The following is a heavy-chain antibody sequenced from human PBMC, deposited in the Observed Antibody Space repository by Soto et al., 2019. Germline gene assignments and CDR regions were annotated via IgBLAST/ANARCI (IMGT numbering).Heavy chain of an antibody. J-gene: IGHJ4*02. CDR1: GDTFTNHV. CDR2: IISLFGTP. V-gene: IGHV1-69*12. D-gene: IGHD5-12*01. Sequence: QVQLVQSEDEVKKPGSSVKVSCKASGDTFTNHVFNWVRQAPGQGLEWMGGIISLFGTPNYSRRFQGRVTITADESTATSYMELSSLRSDDTAVYYCAGDLGSGYDRGDYWGQGTLVTVSS. CDR3: AGDLGSGYDRGDY.